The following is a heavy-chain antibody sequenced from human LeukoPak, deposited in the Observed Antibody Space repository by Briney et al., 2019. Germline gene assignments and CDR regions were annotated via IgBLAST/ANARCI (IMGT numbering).Heavy chain of an antibody. J-gene: IGHJ4*02. D-gene: IGHD3-9*01. CDR2: INHSGRT. Sequence: SETLSLTCAVSGESLNIYYWSWIRQPPGKGLEWIGEINHSGRTNYNPSLKSRVTISVDTSKNQFLLKLTSVTAADTAMYYCASSLRAVDWQFDYWGQGTLVTVSS. V-gene: IGHV4-34*01. CDR1: GESLNIYY. CDR3: ASSLRAVDWQFDY.